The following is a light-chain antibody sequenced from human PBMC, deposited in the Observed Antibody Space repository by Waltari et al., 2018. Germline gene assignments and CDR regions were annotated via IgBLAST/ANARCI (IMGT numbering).Light chain of an antibody. J-gene: IGKJ3*01. Sequence: EIVLTQSPGTLSLSLGARATLSCRASQSVSSSYLAWYQQKPGQAPRLLIYGASSRATGIPDRFSGSGSGTDFTLTISRLEPEDFAVYYCQQYGSSPRFTFGPGTKVDIK. CDR1: QSVSSSY. CDR2: GAS. CDR3: QQYGSSPRFT. V-gene: IGKV3-20*01.